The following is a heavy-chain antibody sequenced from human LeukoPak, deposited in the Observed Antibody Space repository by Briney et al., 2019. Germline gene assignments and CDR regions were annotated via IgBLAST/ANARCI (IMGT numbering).Heavy chain of an antibody. D-gene: IGHD3-3*01. CDR1: GFTFSSYW. J-gene: IGHJ4*02. Sequence: GGSLRLSCAASGFTFSSYWMSWVRQAPGKGLEWVANIKQDGSEKYYVDSMKGRFTISRDNANNSLYLQMNSLRAEDTAVYCCARVRTAAWYFGYFFDYWGRGTLVTVSS. CDR3: ARVRTAAWYFGYFFDY. CDR2: IKQDGSEK. V-gene: IGHV3-7*01.